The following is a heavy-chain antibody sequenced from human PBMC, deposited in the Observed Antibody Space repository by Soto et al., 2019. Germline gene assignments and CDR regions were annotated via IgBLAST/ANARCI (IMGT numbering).Heavy chain of an antibody. Sequence: GGSMRLSCAASGFTFSSYWMSWVRQAPGKGLEWVANIKQDGSEKYYVDSVKGRFTISRDNAKNSLYLQMNSLRAEDTAVYYCARVSGYYSGAFDIWGQGTMVTVSS. CDR1: GFTFSSYW. CDR3: ARVSGYYSGAFDI. V-gene: IGHV3-7*01. CDR2: IKQDGSEK. D-gene: IGHD3-22*01. J-gene: IGHJ3*02.